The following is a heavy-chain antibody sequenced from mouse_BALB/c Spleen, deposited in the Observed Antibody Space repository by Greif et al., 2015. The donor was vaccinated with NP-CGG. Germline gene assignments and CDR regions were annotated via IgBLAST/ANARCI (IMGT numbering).Heavy chain of an antibody. CDR1: GFTFSSYA. CDR3: ARQIWDYDDYYAMDY. J-gene: IGHJ4*01. Sequence: EVKLMESGGGLVKPGGSLKLSCAASGFTFSSYAMSWVRQTPEKRLEWVATISSGGSYTYYPDSVKGRFTISRDNAKNTLYLQMSSLRSEDTAMYYCARQIWDYDDYYAMDYWGQGTSVTVSS. V-gene: IGHV5-9-3*01. CDR2: ISSGGSYT. D-gene: IGHD2-4*01.